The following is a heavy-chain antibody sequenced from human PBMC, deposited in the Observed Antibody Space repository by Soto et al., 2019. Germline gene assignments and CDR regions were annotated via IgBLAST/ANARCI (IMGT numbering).Heavy chain of an antibody. CDR3: ARPYCSGGSCYSDAFDV. Sequence: PGESLTISCKASGYTFTSYWIGWVRQMPEKGLEWMGIIYPGDSDTRYSPSFQGQVTIAVDKSISTAYLQLSRLKASDSAIYYCARPYCSGGSCYSDAFDVWGQGTMVTVSS. J-gene: IGHJ3*01. D-gene: IGHD2-15*01. V-gene: IGHV5-51*01. CDR2: IYPGDSDT. CDR1: GYTFTSYW.